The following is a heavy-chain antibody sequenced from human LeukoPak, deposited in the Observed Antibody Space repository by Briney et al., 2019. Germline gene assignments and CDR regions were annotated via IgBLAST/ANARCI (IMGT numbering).Heavy chain of an antibody. CDR3: ARGELYYYDSSGYYGSVFDY. CDR2: ISAYNGNT. D-gene: IGHD3-22*01. V-gene: IGHV1-18*01. J-gene: IGHJ4*02. CDR1: GYTFTSYG. Sequence: ASVKVSCKASGYTFTSYGISWVRQAPGQGLEWMGWISAYNGNTNYAQKLQGRVTMTTDTSTSTAYMELRSLRSDDTAVYYCARGELYYYDSSGYYGSVFDYWGQGTLVTVSS.